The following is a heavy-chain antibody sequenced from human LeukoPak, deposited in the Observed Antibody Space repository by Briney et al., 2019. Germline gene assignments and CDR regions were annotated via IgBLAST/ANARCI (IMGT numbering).Heavy chain of an antibody. Sequence: SGTLSLTCAVYDESLSGYYWSWIRQSPGKGLEWIGEINHTGGTNYNPSLQSRVTISVDTSKNQFSLSLTSVTAADTAIYYCSIRGNWFDPWGQGTLVTVSS. CDR3: SIRGNWFDP. V-gene: IGHV4-34*01. CDR2: INHTGGT. J-gene: IGHJ5*02. D-gene: IGHD5-24*01. CDR1: DESLSGYY.